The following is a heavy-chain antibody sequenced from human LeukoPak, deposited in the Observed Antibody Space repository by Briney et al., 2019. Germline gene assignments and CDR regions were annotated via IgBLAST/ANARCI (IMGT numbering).Heavy chain of an antibody. CDR3: ARAEGNDY. V-gene: IGHV3-48*01. CDR2: ISSSSSTI. D-gene: IGHD1-1*01. J-gene: IGHJ4*02. Sequence: GGFLRLSCAASGFTFSSYSMNWVRQAPGKGLEWVSYISSSSSTIYYADSVKGRFTISRDNAKNSLYLQMNSLRAEDTAVYYCARAEGNDYWGQGTLVTVSS. CDR1: GFTFSSYS.